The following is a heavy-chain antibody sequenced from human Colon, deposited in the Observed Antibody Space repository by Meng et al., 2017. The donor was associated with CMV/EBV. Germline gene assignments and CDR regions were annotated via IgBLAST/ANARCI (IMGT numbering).Heavy chain of an antibody. V-gene: IGHV3-30*12. Sequence: GESLKISCAASGFTFDNYGMHWVRQAPGKGLEWVAVISFDGGDTYYADSVKGRFVISRDNAKNSLFLQMNNLGADDTAVYYCAARSAFDYWGQGTLVTVSS. CDR2: ISFDGGDT. J-gene: IGHJ4*02. CDR3: AARSAFDY. CDR1: GFTFDNYG.